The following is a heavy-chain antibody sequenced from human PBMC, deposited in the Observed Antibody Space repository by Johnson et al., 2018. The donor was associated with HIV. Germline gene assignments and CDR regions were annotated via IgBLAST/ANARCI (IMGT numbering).Heavy chain of an antibody. D-gene: IGHD4-17*01. CDR2: INWNGGST. CDR3: TGVYGDWNDAFDI. Sequence: VQLVESGGGVVRPGGSLRLSCAASGFTFNDYGMSWVRQAPGKGLEWVSGINWNGGSTYYANSVKGRFTISRDNSKNTLYLQMGSLRAEDMAVYYCTGVYGDWNDAFDIWGQGALVTVSS. J-gene: IGHJ3*02. CDR1: GFTFNDYG. V-gene: IGHV3-20*04.